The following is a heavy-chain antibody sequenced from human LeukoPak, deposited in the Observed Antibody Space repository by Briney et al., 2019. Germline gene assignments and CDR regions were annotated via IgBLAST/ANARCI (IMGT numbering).Heavy chain of an antibody. CDR2: IYYSGNT. CDR3: ARAGSPENSHNSFDF. V-gene: IGHV4-59*08. Sequence: SETLSLTCTVSGGSISSYYGSWSRQPPGKGLGWIAYIYYSGNTDYSPSVRRRVTMSTDTSRNQFSLKLRSVTAADTAVYYCARAGSPENSHNSFDFWGPGNLVTASS. J-gene: IGHJ4*01. D-gene: IGHD1-14*01. CDR1: GGSISSYY.